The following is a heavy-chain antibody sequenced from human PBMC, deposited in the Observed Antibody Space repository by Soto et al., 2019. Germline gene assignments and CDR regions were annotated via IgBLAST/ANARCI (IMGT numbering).Heavy chain of an antibody. CDR3: TRVTSPGYFDY. CDR1: GFPFSSYW. CDR2: IKQDGSDK. Sequence: GGSLRLSCAASGFPFSSYWMTWVRQTPGKGLEWVAAIKQDGSDKYYVDSVRGRFTMSRDNARNSLSLQMSSLRAEDTAVYFCTRVTSPGYFDYWGQGTLVTVSS. J-gene: IGHJ4*02. V-gene: IGHV3-7*05.